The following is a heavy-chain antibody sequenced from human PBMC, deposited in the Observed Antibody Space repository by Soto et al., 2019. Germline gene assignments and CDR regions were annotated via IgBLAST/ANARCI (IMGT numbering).Heavy chain of an antibody. D-gene: IGHD3-10*01. J-gene: IGHJ4*02. CDR3: ARDWVIGSCSGID. CDR1: GFTFSSYW. Sequence: EVQLVESGGGLVQPGGSLRLSCAASGFTFSSYWMHWVRQAPGKGLVWVSRIYSDGTFTNYADSVKGRFTISRDNAQNTLYLHMSSLRVDDTAVYYCARDWVIGSCSGIDWGQGTLVTVSS. CDR2: IYSDGTFT. V-gene: IGHV3-74*01.